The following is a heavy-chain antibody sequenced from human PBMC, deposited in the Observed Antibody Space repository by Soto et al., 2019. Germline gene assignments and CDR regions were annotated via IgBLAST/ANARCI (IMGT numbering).Heavy chain of an antibody. Sequence: SETLSLTCTVSVHSISSYYWSWIRQPPGKGLEWIGYMYNTGSTVYNPSLKSRVTISVDTSKNQFYLKVNSVTAADTAVYYCARDLWGYCGTDCYPLDVWGQGTTVT. CDR2: MYNTGST. V-gene: IGHV4-59*01. CDR3: ARDLWGYCGTDCYPLDV. J-gene: IGHJ6*02. D-gene: IGHD2-21*02. CDR1: VHSISSYY.